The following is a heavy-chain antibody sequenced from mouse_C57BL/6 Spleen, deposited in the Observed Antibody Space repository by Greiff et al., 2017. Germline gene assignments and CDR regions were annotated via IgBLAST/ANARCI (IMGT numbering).Heavy chain of an antibody. J-gene: IGHJ3*01. CDR3: ASPAFYYYGSSYDWFAY. CDR2: ISSGSSTI. D-gene: IGHD1-1*01. Sequence: EVQLVESGGGLVKPGGSLKLSCAASGFTFSDYGMHWVRQAPEKGLEWVAYISSGSSTIYYADTVKGRFTISRDNAKNTLFLQMTSLRSEDTAMYYWASPAFYYYGSSYDWFAYWGQGTLVTVSA. V-gene: IGHV5-17*01. CDR1: GFTFSDYG.